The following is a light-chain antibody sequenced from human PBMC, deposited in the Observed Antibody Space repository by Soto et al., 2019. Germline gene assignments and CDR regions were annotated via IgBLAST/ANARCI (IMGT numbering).Light chain of an antibody. V-gene: IGKV3-11*01. CDR1: QSPSGY. CDR3: QQGSTWPT. CDR2: DSS. J-gene: IGKJ1*01. Sequence: EIVFTHSPATLSFSPVDRATLSCRASQSPSGYLAWYQQRPGQAPRLLIYDSSRRANGISTRFTGSGSGTDFSLTISSLETEDFAVYYCQQGSTWPTFGQGTKVDIK.